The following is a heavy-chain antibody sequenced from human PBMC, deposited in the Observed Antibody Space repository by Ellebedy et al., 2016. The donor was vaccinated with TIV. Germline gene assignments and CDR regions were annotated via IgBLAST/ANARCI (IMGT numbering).Heavy chain of an antibody. CDR1: GFTFSSYA. Sequence: PGGSLRLSCAASGFTFSSYAMHWVRQAPGKGLEWVAVISYDGSNKYYADSVKGRFTISRDNSKNTLYLQMNSLRAEDTAVYYCAVSYGDYAYYYYYYGMDVWGQGTTVTVSS. V-gene: IGHV3-30*01. D-gene: IGHD4-17*01. CDR3: AVSYGDYAYYYYYYGMDV. J-gene: IGHJ6*02. CDR2: ISYDGSNK.